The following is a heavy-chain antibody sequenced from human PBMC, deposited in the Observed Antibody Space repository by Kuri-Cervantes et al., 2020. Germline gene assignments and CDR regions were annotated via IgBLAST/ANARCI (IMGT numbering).Heavy chain of an antibody. CDR1: GFTFSDYY. CDR3: AKDRNSGSYYGPLDDY. D-gene: IGHD1-26*01. CDR2: ISSSGSTI. J-gene: IGHJ4*02. Sequence: GGSLRLSCAASGFTFSDYYMSWIRQAPGKGLEWVSYISSSGSTIYYADSVKGRFTISRDNSKNTLYLQMNSLRAEDTAVCYCAKDRNSGSYYGPLDDYWGQGTLVTVSS. V-gene: IGHV3-11*04.